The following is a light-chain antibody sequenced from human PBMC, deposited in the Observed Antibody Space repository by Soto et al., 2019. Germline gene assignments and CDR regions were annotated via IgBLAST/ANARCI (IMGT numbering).Light chain of an antibody. V-gene: IGKV1-33*01. CDR3: QQYDYLPWT. J-gene: IGKJ1*01. CDR2: DAS. CDR1: QDISNY. Sequence: DIQMTQSPSSLSASVGDRVTITCQASQDISNYLNWYQQKPGKAPKLLIYDASNLETGVPSRFSGSRSGTDFTFTVSSLQPEDIATYYCQQYDYLPWTFGQGTKVEIK.